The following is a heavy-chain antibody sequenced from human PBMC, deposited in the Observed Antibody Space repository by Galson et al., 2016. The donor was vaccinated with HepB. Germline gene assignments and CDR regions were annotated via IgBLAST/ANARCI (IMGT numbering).Heavy chain of an antibody. J-gene: IGHJ4*02. CDR3: ARYAGVGTTPGRCGF. Sequence: SETLSLTCSVSGVSVSSASYYWTWIRQSPGKGLEWVGLVWQNGRTNYNPSLRSRLTISIDRSMNQFSLELNSVTAADTAGYYCARYAGVGTTPGRCGFWGQGTLVTVSS. CDR2: VWQNGRT. D-gene: IGHD1/OR15-1a*01. V-gene: IGHV4-61*01. CDR1: GVSVSSASYY.